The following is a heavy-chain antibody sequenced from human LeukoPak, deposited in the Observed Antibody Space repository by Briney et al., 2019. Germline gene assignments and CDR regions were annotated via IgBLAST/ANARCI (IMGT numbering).Heavy chain of an antibody. J-gene: IGHJ4*02. Sequence: QPGGSLRLSCAASGFIFSNFGMHWVRQAPGKGLEWVAFIRYDGSNKYYADSVKGRFTISRDNSKNTLYLQMNSLRAEDTAVYYCAKDNIGDYGHFDYWGQGTLVTVSS. CDR3: AKDNIGDYGHFDY. V-gene: IGHV3-30*02. D-gene: IGHD4-17*01. CDR1: GFIFSNFG. CDR2: IRYDGSNK.